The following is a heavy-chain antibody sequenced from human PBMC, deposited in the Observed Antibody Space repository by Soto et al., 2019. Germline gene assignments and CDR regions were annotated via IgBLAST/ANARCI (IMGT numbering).Heavy chain of an antibody. CDR1: GVSFSSYS. Sequence: QVQLVQSGAEVKKPGSSVKVSCRSSGVSFSSYSFSWVRQAPGQGLEWMGVIIPMFGTPKYAEKFQDRVTITADGSTGSVYMELRSLRSEDTALYYCAGRYCSGGSCRFDPWGQGTLGTVSS. D-gene: IGHD2-15*01. CDR2: IIPMFGTP. V-gene: IGHV1-69*01. CDR3: AGRYCSGGSCRFDP. J-gene: IGHJ5*02.